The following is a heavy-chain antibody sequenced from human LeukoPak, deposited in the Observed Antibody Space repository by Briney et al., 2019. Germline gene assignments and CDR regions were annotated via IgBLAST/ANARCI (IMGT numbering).Heavy chain of an antibody. CDR3: ARDRDVTIFGVVIYYYYYGMDV. V-gene: IGHV3-33*08. J-gene: IGHJ6*02. CDR1: GFTFSSYV. CDR2: IWYDGSNK. Sequence: GGSLRLSCAASGFTFSSYVMSWVRQAPGKGLEWVAVIWYDGSNKYYADSVKGRFTISRDNSKNTLYLQMNSLRAEDTAVYYCARDRDVTIFGVVIYYYYYGMDVWGQGTTVTVSS. D-gene: IGHD3-3*01.